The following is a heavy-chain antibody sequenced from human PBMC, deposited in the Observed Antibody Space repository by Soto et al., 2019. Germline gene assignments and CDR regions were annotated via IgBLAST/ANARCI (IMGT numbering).Heavy chain of an antibody. D-gene: IGHD3-16*02. Sequence: SETLSHPCTVSAGIPSPCGYFLSRIRPQTRKGLEGIGEINHSGSANYNPSLKSRVTISVDTSKNQFSLKLSSVTPADTAVYYCARARLGVITFGGVIVYYGMDVWGQGTTVTVSS. V-gene: IGHV4-34*01. CDR2: INHSGSA. J-gene: IGHJ6*02. CDR3: ARARLGVITFGGVIVYYGMDV. CDR1: AGIPSPCGYF.